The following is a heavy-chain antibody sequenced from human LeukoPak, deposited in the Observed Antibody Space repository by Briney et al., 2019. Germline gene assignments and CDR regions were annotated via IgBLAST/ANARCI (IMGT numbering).Heavy chain of an antibody. CDR1: GYTFTSYY. CDR2: INPSGGST. V-gene: IGHV1-46*01. CDR3: AREGVVVVAGDHPDWFDP. Sequence: ASVKVSCKASGYTFTSYYTHWVRQAPGQGLEWMGIINPSGGSTSYAQKFQGRVTMTRDTSTSTVYMELSSLRSEDTAVYYCAREGVVVVAGDHPDWFDPWGQGTLVTVSS. J-gene: IGHJ5*02. D-gene: IGHD2-15*01.